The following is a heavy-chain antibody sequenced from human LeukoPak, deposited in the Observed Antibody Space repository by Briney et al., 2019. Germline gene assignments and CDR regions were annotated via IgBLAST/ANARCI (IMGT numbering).Heavy chain of an antibody. J-gene: IGHJ5*02. CDR3: ARVGKVTRENWFDP. V-gene: IGHV1-8*02. CDR2: MNPNSGNT. CDR1: GYTFTSYD. D-gene: IGHD4-11*01. Sequence: ASVKVSCKASGYTFTSYDINWVRQATGQGLEWMGWMNPNSGNTGYAQKFQGRVTMTRDTSTSTVYMELSSLRSEDTAVYYCARVGKVTRENWFDPWGQGTLVTVSS.